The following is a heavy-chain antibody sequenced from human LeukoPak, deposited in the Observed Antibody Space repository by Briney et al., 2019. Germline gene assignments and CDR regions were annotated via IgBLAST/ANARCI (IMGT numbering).Heavy chain of an antibody. Sequence: ASVKVSCKASGYTFTGYYMHWVRQAPGQGLEWMGWISAYNGNTNYAQKLQGRVTMTTDTSTSTAYMELRSLRSDDTAVYYCARGIRYFDWLLHFDYWGQGTLVTVSS. CDR1: GYTFTGYY. D-gene: IGHD3-9*01. V-gene: IGHV1-18*04. CDR3: ARGIRYFDWLLHFDY. CDR2: ISAYNGNT. J-gene: IGHJ4*02.